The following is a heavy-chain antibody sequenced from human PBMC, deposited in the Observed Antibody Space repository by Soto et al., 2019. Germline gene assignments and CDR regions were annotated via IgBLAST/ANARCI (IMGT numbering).Heavy chain of an antibody. CDR2: ISLSGGII. J-gene: IGHJ5*02. D-gene: IGHD2-8*01. Sequence: GSLRLSCAASGFTFSSYSMNWVRQAPGKGLEWVSYISLSGGIIYYADSVKGRFTISRDNAKNSLYLQMNSLRDEDTAVYYCARDNGMAGSFDPWGQGTLVTVSS. CDR1: GFTFSSYS. V-gene: IGHV3-48*02. CDR3: ARDNGMAGSFDP.